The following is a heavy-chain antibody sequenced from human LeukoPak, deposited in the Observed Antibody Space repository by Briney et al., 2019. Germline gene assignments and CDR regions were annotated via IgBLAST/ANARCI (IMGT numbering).Heavy chain of an antibody. J-gene: IGHJ4*02. CDR2: IKEDGSEK. CDR3: ARDRWESWI. V-gene: IGHV3-7*01. Sequence: GGSLRLSCAASGFTFSSYAMSWVRQAPGKGLEWVANIKEDGSEKHYVDSVKGRFTTSRDNAKNSVYLQMNSLRAEDTAVYYCARDRWESWIWGQGSLVTVSS. CDR1: GFTFSSYA. D-gene: IGHD1-26*01.